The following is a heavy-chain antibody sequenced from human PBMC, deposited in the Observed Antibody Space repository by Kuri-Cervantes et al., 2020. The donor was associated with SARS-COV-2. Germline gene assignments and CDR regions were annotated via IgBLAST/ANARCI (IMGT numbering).Heavy chain of an antibody. CDR1: GFTFSSYA. J-gene: IGHJ3*02. V-gene: IGHV3-30*07. CDR3: AKFYHSSSWYGDAFDI. CDR2: ISYDGSNK. D-gene: IGHD6-13*01. Sequence: GGSLRLSCAASGFTFSSYAMHWVRQAPGKGLEWVAVISYDGSNKYYADSVKGRFTISRDNSKNTLYLQMNSLRAEDTAVYYCAKFYHSSSWYGDAFDIWGQGTMVTVSS.